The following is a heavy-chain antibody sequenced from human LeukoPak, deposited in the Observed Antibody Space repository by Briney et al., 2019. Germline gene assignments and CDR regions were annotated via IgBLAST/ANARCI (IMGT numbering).Heavy chain of an antibody. Sequence: SETLSPTCTVSGGSISSYYWSWIRQPPGKGLEWIGYIYYSGSTNYNPSLKSRVTISVDTSKNQFSLKLSSVTAADTAVYYCARDYTMVRGVTYIPVGYFDYWGQGTLVTVSS. CDR2: IYYSGST. V-gene: IGHV4-59*01. J-gene: IGHJ4*02. CDR1: GGSISSYY. D-gene: IGHD3-10*01. CDR3: ARDYTMVRGVTYIPVGYFDY.